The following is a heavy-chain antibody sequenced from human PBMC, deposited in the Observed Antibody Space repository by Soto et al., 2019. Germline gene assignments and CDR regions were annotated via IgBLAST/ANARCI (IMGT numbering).Heavy chain of an antibody. J-gene: IGHJ3*02. V-gene: IGHV3-74*01. CDR3: ARVLKSSGWDNDVFDI. CDR2: VNPDGSAT. Sequence: PGGSLRLSCAASGFTFSSYAMSWVRQAPGKGLVWVSRVNPDGSATKYADSVKGRFTVSRDNAKNTMSLQMYSLRGDDTAVYYCARVLKSSGWDNDVFDIWGQGAMVTVSS. D-gene: IGHD6-19*01. CDR1: GFTFSSYA.